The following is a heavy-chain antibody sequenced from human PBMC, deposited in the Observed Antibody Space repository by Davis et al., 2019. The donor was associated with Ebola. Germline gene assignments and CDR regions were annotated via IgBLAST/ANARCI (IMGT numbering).Heavy chain of an antibody. J-gene: IGHJ3*02. CDR2: IIPIFGTA. D-gene: IGHD3-10*01. CDR1: GGTFSSYA. Sequence: AASVKVSCKASGGTFSSYAISWVRQAPGQGLEWMGGIIPIFGTANYAQKFQGRVTITADESTSTAYMELSSLRSEDTAVYYCARGEVDGSGSYYPLLVPSFRFDIWGQGTMVTVSS. CDR3: ARGEVDGSGSYYPLLVPSFRFDI. V-gene: IGHV1-69*13.